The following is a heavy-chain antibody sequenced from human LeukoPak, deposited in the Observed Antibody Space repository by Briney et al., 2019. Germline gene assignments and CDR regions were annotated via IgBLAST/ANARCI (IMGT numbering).Heavy chain of an antibody. CDR1: GYTFTGYY. CDR2: INPNSGGT. J-gene: IGHJ4*02. CDR3: ARVQWLPPQYYCDY. D-gene: IGHD6-19*01. Sequence: ASVKVSCKASGYTFTGYYMHWVRQAPGQGLEWMGWINPNSGGTNYAQRFQGRVTITRDTTLSTPYMALSRLRSDDAAVYYCARVQWLPPQYYCDYWGRGTLVTVSA. V-gene: IGHV1-2*02.